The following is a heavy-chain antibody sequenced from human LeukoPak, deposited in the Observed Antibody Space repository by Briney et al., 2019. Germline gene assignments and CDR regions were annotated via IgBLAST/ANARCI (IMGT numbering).Heavy chain of an antibody. D-gene: IGHD6-19*01. J-gene: IGHJ4*02. V-gene: IGHV3-23*01. Sequence: AGGSLRLSCAASGFTFSTYAMSWVRQAPGKGLEWVSAVSGSGGSTYYADSVKGRFTISRDNSKNTLYLQMNSLRAEDTAVYYCAKDPSVIISSGWYGDYWGQGTLVTVSS. CDR3: AKDPSVIISSGWYGDY. CDR1: GFTFSTYA. CDR2: VSGSGGST.